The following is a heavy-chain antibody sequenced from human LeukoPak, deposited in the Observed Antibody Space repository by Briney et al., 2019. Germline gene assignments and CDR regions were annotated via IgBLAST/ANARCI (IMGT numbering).Heavy chain of an antibody. Sequence: GGSLRLSCAASGFTFSSYAMHWVRQAPGKGLEWVAVISYDESNKYYADSVKGRFTISRDNSKNTLYLQMNSLRAEDTAVYYCARVGPQWELLVAYFDYWGQGTLVTVSS. V-gene: IGHV3-30-3*01. CDR1: GFTFSSYA. D-gene: IGHD1-26*01. CDR2: ISYDESNK. J-gene: IGHJ4*02. CDR3: ARVGPQWELLVAYFDY.